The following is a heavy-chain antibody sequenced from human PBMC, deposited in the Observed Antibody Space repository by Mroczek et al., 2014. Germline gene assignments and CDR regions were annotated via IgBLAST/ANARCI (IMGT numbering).Heavy chain of an antibody. CDR2: INHSGST. Sequence: QVQLQQWGAGLLKPSETLSLTCAVYGGSFSGYYWSWIRQPPGKGLEWIGEINHSGSTNYNPSLKSRVTISVDTSKNQFSLKLSSVTAADTAVYYCARGRKTIFGVVIIPLDVWGQGTTVTVSS. J-gene: IGHJ6*02. D-gene: IGHD3-3*01. CDR1: GGSFSGYY. CDR3: ARGRKTIFGVVIIPLDV. V-gene: IGHV4-34*01.